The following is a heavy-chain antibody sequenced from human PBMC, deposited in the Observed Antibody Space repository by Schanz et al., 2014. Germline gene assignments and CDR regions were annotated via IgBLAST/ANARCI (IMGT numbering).Heavy chain of an antibody. Sequence: QVQLVESGGGLVKPGGSLRLSCAASGFTFSDYYMSWIRQAPGKGLEWVSYISGTTTYTNYADSVKGRFTMSRDNSKSTFYLQMNSLRAEDTAVYYCARANYRRKINFDYWGRGTLVTVSS. CDR1: GFTFSDYY. D-gene: IGHD3-10*01. CDR3: ARANYRRKINFDY. J-gene: IGHJ4*02. CDR2: ISGTTTYT. V-gene: IGHV3-11*05.